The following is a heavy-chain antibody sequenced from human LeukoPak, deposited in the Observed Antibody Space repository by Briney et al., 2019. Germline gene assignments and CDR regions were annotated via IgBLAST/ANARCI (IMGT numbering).Heavy chain of an antibody. J-gene: IGHJ6*02. Sequence: GGSLRLSCAASGFTLSTYEMNWVRQAPGKGLEWVAYIGRYGVTTYYADSVKGRFTISGDNAKNSLNLQMNSLRAEDTAVYYCASLSDRNFYYSYGLDVWGQGTTVTVS. D-gene: IGHD1-14*01. CDR2: IGRYGVTT. V-gene: IGHV3-48*03. CDR3: ASLSDRNFYYSYGLDV. CDR1: GFTLSTYE.